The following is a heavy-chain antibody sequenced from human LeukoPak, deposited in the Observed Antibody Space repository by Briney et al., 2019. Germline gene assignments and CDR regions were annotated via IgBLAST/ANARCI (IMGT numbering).Heavy chain of an antibody. CDR2: ISDDGSNK. D-gene: IGHD3-10*01. CDR3: ARAFYFGSGSYAY. CDR1: GFFFSRYV. Sequence: LPGGSLRLSCAASGFFFSRYVMHWVRQAPGKGLEWVALISDDGSNKKSADSLKGRFTISRDNAKNTLFLQMDSLTTEDTAVYYCARAFYFGSGSYAYWGQGTLVTVSS. J-gene: IGHJ4*02. V-gene: IGHV3-30*03.